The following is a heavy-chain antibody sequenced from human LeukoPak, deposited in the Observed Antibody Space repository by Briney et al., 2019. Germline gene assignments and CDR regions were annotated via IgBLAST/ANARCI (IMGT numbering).Heavy chain of an antibody. Sequence: SVKVSCKASGGTFSSYAISWVRQAPGQGLEWMGGIIPIFGTANYAQKFQGRVMITADESTSTAYMELSSLRSVDTAVYYCARVEDGYSYGATFDYWGQGTLVTVSS. V-gene: IGHV1-69*01. D-gene: IGHD5-18*01. CDR3: ARVEDGYSYGATFDY. CDR1: GGTFSSYA. CDR2: IIPIFGTA. J-gene: IGHJ4*02.